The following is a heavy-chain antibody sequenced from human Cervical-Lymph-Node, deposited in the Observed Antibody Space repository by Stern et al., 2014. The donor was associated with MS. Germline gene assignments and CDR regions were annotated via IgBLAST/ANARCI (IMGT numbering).Heavy chain of an antibody. CDR3: AREPAGDWYFDY. J-gene: IGHJ4*02. CDR1: GFTVSSKY. D-gene: IGHD7-27*01. V-gene: IGHV3-66*01. CDR2: IYSGGNT. Sequence: EDQLVESGGGLVQPGGSLRLSCAASGFTVSSKYMNWVRQAPGKGLEWVSVIYSGGNTYYAYSVKGRFTISRDNSKNTLYLQMNSLRAEDTALYYCAREPAGDWYFDYWGQGTLVAVSS.